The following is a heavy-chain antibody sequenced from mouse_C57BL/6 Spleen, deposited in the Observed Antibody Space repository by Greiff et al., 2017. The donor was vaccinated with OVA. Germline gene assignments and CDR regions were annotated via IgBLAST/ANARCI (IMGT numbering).Heavy chain of an antibody. CDR3: ARAGYYCFYY. V-gene: IGHV1-22*01. D-gene: IGHD2-3*01. CDR2: INPNNGGT. Sequence: QLQQSGPELVKPGASVQMSCQASGYTFTDYHMHWVKHSPGKSLERIGYINPNNGGTSYNQKFKGNATVTVNKSSSTAYMELRSLTSEDSAVYYCARAGYYCFYYWGQGATLTVAS. J-gene: IGHJ2*01. CDR1: GYTFTDYH.